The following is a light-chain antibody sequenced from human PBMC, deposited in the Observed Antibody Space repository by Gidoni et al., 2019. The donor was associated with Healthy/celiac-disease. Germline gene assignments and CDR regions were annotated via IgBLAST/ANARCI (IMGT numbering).Light chain of an antibody. CDR1: QGISSY. CDR3: QQYDSYPPFT. V-gene: IGKV1-8*01. CDR2: AAS. J-gene: IGKJ3*01. Sequence: AIRITQSPSSLSASTGDRVTITCRASQGISSYLAWYQQRPGKAPKLLIYAASTLQSGVPSRFSGSGSGTDFTLTISCLQSEDFATYYCQQYDSYPPFTFGPXTKVEIK.